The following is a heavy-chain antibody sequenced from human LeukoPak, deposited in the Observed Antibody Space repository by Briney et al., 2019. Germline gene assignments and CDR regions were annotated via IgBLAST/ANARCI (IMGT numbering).Heavy chain of an antibody. CDR3: AREARATPDF. J-gene: IGHJ4*02. V-gene: IGHV3-11*01. CDR2: ITNSGDFV. Sequence: GGSLRLSCAASGFMFSGHYMSWLRQAPGKGLEWISYITNSGDFVNYADSAKGRFTISRDNAKNSLYLQMNSLRAEDTAVYYCAREARATPDFWGQGTVVTVSS. CDR1: GFMFSGHY. D-gene: IGHD1-26*01.